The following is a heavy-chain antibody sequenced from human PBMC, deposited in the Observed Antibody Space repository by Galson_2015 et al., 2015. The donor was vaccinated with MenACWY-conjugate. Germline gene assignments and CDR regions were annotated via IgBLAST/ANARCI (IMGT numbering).Heavy chain of an antibody. CDR2: ISPGDSNT. CDR3: ARHPPGGRGMDV. V-gene: IGHV5-51*01. CDR1: GYIFTTYW. J-gene: IGHJ6*02. D-gene: IGHD1-26*01. Sequence: QSGAEVKKPGESLKISCKASGYIFTTYWIAWVRQMPGKGLEWMGLISPGDSNTRYSPSFQGQVTISADKSISTAYPQWSSLKASDTAMYYCARHPPGGRGMDVWGQGTTVTVSS.